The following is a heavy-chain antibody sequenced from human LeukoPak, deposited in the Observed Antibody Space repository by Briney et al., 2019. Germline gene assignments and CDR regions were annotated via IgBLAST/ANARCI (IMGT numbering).Heavy chain of an antibody. CDR2: IYYSGST. V-gene: IGHV4-59*02. CDR3: ARAAYSSGWFGY. Sequence: SETLSLTCTVSGDSVRSFHWSWIRQPPGKGLEWIGSIYYSGSTNYNPSLKSRVTISVDTSKNQFSLKLSSVTAADTAVYYCARAAYSSGWFGYWGQGTLVTVSS. CDR1: GDSVRSFH. J-gene: IGHJ5*01. D-gene: IGHD6-19*01.